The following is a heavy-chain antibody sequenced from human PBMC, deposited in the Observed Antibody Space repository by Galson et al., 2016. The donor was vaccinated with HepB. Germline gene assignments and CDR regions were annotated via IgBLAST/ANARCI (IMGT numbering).Heavy chain of an antibody. CDR3: ARDPCWHHRWFGP. Sequence: ETLSLTCTVSGGSMGGHWTWIRQPPGKGLEWIGYIHDSGNTAYNPSLESRVIISIDTSKSQVSLKMSAVTAADTALSYCARDPCWHHRWFGPWGQGALVTVSS. J-gene: IGHJ5*02. CDR2: IHDSGNT. CDR1: GGSMGGH. V-gene: IGHV4-59*01.